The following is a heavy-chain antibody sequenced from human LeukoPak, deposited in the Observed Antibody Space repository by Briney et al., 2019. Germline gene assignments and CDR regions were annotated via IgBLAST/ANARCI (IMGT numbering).Heavy chain of an antibody. Sequence: ASVKVSCKASGYTFTSYDINWVRQATGQGLEWMGWMNPNSCNTGYAQKFQGRVTMTRNTSISKAYMELSSLISEDTAVYYCARGGLQTPYPTNWFDPWGQGTLVTVSS. CDR3: ARGGLQTPYPTNWFDP. D-gene: IGHD2-15*01. J-gene: IGHJ5*02. CDR1: GYTFTSYD. V-gene: IGHV1-8*01. CDR2: MNPNSCNT.